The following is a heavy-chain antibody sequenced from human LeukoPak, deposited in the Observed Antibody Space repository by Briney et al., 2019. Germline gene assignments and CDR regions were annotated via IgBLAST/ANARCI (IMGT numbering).Heavy chain of an antibody. Sequence: GGPLRLSCAASGFTFSSYSMTWVRQAPGKGLEWGSYISSCSSTIYYADSVKGRFTISRDNAKNSLYLQMNSLRDKDTAVYYCARVVGGSRGIVVNFDYWGQGTLVTVSS. CDR2: ISSCSSTI. D-gene: IGHD3-22*01. CDR1: GFTFSSYS. V-gene: IGHV3-48*02. CDR3: ARVVGGSRGIVVNFDY. J-gene: IGHJ4*02.